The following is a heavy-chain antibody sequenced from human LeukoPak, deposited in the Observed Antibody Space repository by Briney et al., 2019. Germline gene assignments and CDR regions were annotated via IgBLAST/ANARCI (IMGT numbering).Heavy chain of an antibody. Sequence: PGGSLRLSCAASGFTFDNYNMHWVRQAPGKGLEWVSLINRDGGSTYYADSVKGRFTISRDNAKNSLYLQMNSLRAEDTAVYYCARDQFSGYDSSGSPFDYWGQGTLVTVSS. J-gene: IGHJ4*02. CDR3: ARDQFSGYDSSGSPFDY. D-gene: IGHD3-22*01. V-gene: IGHV3-43*01. CDR2: INRDGGST. CDR1: GFTFDNYN.